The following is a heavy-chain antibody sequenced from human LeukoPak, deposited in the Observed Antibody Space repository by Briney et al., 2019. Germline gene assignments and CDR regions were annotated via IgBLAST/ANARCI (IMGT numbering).Heavy chain of an antibody. D-gene: IGHD3-10*01. Sequence: GGSLRLSCAASGFTFSNYWMHWVRQAPGKGLEWVSRITPNGGGTDYMGSVKGRFTISRDNAKNTVYLQMNSLGVDDMAVYYCARGVDWTTINVLNYWGQGTLVTVSS. J-gene: IGHJ1*01. CDR3: ARGVDWTTINVLNY. CDR2: ITPNGGGT. CDR1: GFTFSNYW. V-gene: IGHV3-74*01.